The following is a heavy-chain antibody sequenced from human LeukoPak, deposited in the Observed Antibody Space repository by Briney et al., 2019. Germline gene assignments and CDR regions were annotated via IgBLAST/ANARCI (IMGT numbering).Heavy chain of an antibody. CDR2: ISSSSSYI. D-gene: IGHD6-13*01. J-gene: IGHJ3*02. CDR1: GGSISSYY. CDR3: ARGIAAIGGAFDI. V-gene: IGHV3-21*01. Sequence: ETLSLTCTVSGGSISSYYWSWIRQPPGKGLEWVSSISSSSSYIYYADSVKGRFTISRDNAKNSLYLQMNSLRAGDTAVYYCARGIAAIGGAFDIWGQGTMVTVSS.